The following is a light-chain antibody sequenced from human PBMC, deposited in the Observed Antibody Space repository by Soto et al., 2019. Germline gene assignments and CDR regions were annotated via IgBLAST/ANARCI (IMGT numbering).Light chain of an antibody. Sequence: EIVLTQSPGTLSLSPGEGATLSCRASQSISGNYLAWYQQKPGQAPMLLIYGASNRATGIPERFSGSGSGTDFTLTISRLEPQDSAIYYCQQYVISVTFGQGTRLEIK. J-gene: IGKJ5*01. CDR1: QSISGNY. CDR2: GAS. CDR3: QQYVISVT. V-gene: IGKV3-20*01.